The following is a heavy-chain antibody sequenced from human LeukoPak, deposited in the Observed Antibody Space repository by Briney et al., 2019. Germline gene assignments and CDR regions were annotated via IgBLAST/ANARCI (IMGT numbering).Heavy chain of an antibody. CDR1: GYTFTGYY. CDR3: ARDMGVRGVIITHFDP. D-gene: IGHD3-10*02. J-gene: IGHJ5*02. Sequence: ASVKVSCKASGYTFTGYYMHWVRQAPGQGLEWMGWINPNSGGTNYAQKFQGRVTMTRDTSISTAYMELSRLRFDDTAVYYCARDMGVRGVIITHFDPWGQGTLVTVSS. CDR2: INPNSGGT. V-gene: IGHV1-2*02.